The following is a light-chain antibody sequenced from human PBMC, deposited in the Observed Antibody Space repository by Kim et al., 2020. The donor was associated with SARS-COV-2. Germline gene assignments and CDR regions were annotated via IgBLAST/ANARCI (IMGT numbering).Light chain of an antibody. J-gene: IGKJ4*01. V-gene: IGKV4-1*01. CDR1: QTILYSSDNKNY. CDR3: QQYFSTPLT. Sequence: ATINCKSRQTILYSSDNKNYLAWYQQRPGQPPKLLIYWASTRKSGVPDRLSGSGSGTDFTLAISSLQAEDVAVYYCQQYFSTPLTFGGGTKVDIK. CDR2: WAS.